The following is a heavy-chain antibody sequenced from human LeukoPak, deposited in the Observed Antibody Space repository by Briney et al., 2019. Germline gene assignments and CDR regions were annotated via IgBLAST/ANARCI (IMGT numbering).Heavy chain of an antibody. J-gene: IGHJ4*02. V-gene: IGHV4-38-2*01. CDR3: ARQEYYYDSSGSYFDY. D-gene: IGHD3-22*01. Sequence: SETLSLTCAVSGYSISSGYYWGRIRQPPGKGLEWIGSIYHSGSTYYNPSLKSRVTISVDTSKNQFSLKLSSVTAADTAVYYCARQEYYYDSSGSYFDYWGQGTLVTVSS. CDR1: GYSISSGYY. CDR2: IYHSGST.